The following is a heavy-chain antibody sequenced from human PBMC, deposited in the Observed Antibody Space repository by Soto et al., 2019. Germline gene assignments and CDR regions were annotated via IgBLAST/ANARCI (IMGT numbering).Heavy chain of an antibody. CDR3: ARDLVPAALPQNWFDP. CDR2: ISAYNGNT. CDR1: GYTFTSYG. Sequence: VASVKVSCKASGYTFTSYGISWVRQAPGQGLEWMGWISAYNGNTNYAQKLQGRVTMTTDTSTSTAYMELRSLRSDDTAVYYCARDLVPAALPQNWFDPWGQGTLVTVSS. D-gene: IGHD2-2*02. J-gene: IGHJ5*02. V-gene: IGHV1-18*04.